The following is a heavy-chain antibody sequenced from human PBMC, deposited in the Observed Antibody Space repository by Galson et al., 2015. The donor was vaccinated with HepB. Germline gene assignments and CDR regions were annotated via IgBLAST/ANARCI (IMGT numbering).Heavy chain of an antibody. D-gene: IGHD6-13*01. V-gene: IGHV6-1*01. CDR2: TYYRSKWYN. CDR3: ARTVSSWEDFDY. CDR1: GDSVSSNSAA. J-gene: IGHJ4*02. Sequence: CAISGDSVSSNSAAWNWIRQSPSRGLEWLGRTYYRSKWYNDYAVSVKSRITINPDTSKNQFSLKLSSVTAADTAVYYCARTVSSWEDFDYWGQGTLVTVSS.